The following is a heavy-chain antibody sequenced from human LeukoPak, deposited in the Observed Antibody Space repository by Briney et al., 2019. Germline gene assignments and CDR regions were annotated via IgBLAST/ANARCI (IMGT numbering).Heavy chain of an antibody. CDR2: INHSGST. V-gene: IGHV4-34*01. J-gene: IGHJ6*02. CDR3: ARGAHRYYYGMDV. CDR1: GGSFSGYY. Sequence: SETLSLTCAVYGGSFSGYYWSWIRQPPGKGLEWIGEINHSGSTNYNPSLKSRVTISVDASKNQFSLKLSSVTAADTAVYYCARGAHRYYYGMDVWGQGTTVTVSS.